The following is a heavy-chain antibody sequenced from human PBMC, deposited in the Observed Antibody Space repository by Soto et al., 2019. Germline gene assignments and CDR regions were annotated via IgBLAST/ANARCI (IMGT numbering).Heavy chain of an antibody. CDR2: ITSNGDNT. CDR1: GFTFSNFA. V-gene: IGHV3-64D*06. CDR3: VKGNQLLRNYFEY. D-gene: IGHD2-2*01. J-gene: IGHJ4*02. Sequence: VGSLRLSCSAPGFTFSNFAMHWVRQAPGKGLEYVSGITSNGDNTYHADSVQGRFTISRDNSKSTLYLQMTSLRVEDTAVYYCVKGNQLLRNYFEYWGRGALVTVSS.